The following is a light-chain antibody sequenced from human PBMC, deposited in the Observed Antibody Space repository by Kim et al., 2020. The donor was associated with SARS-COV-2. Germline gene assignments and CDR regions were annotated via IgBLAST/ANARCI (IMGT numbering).Light chain of an antibody. CDR1: QSVSSSY. V-gene: IGKV3-20*01. CDR3: QQYGSSPRT. Sequence: LSPGESATRSCRASQSVSSSYLAWYQQKPGQAPRLLIYGASSRATGIPDRFSGSGSGTDFTLTISRLEPEDFAVYYCQQYGSSPRTFGQGTKLEI. J-gene: IGKJ2*02. CDR2: GAS.